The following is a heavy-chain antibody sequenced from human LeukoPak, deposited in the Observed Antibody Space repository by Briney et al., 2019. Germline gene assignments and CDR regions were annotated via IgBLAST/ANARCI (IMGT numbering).Heavy chain of an antibody. CDR2: IYYSGST. D-gene: IGHD4-17*01. CDR3: ARDYGDYVTGIDY. Sequence: PSETLSLTCTVSGGSISSGSYYWGWIRQPPGKGLEWIGSIYYSGSTYYNPSLKSRVTISVDTSKNQFSLKLSSVTAADTAVYYCARDYGDYVTGIDYWGQGTLVTVSS. CDR1: GGSISSGSYY. J-gene: IGHJ4*02. V-gene: IGHV4-39*01.